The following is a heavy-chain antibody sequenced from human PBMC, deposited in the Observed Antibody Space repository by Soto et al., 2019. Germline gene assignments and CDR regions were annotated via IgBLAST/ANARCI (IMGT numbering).Heavy chain of an antibody. Sequence: QVQLVESGGGVVQPGRSLRLSCAASGFTFSSSGMHWVRQAPGKGLEWVSIIWYDGSNKYYADSVKGRFTISRDNSRNKLYLQMNSLRAEDTAVYYCARDHDYDSSGYYLDYWGQGTLVTVSS. D-gene: IGHD3-22*01. CDR1: GFTFSSSG. CDR3: ARDHDYDSSGYYLDY. V-gene: IGHV3-33*01. CDR2: IWYDGSNK. J-gene: IGHJ4*02.